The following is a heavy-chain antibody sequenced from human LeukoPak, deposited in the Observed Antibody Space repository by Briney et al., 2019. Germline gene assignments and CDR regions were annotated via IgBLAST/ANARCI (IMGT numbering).Heavy chain of an antibody. D-gene: IGHD4-17*01. J-gene: IGHJ4*02. Sequence: GESLKISCKSSGYSFTNYWIGWVRQMPGKGLEWMGIIYPGDSDTRYSPSFRGQVTISADESISTAYLQWSSLKASDTAMYYCARRPCGDPFSFDNWGQGTLVTVSS. CDR2: IYPGDSDT. CDR1: GYSFTNYW. CDR3: ARRPCGDPFSFDN. V-gene: IGHV5-51*01.